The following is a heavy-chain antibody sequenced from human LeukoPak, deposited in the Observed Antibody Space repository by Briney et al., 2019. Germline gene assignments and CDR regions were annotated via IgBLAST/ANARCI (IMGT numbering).Heavy chain of an antibody. CDR3: ARGTTLPGVDY. CDR1: GFTFSNSW. Sequence: PGGSLTLSCAASGFTFSNSWMNWFRQAPERLEWVANINHDGSEKNYVDSVEGRFTITRDNTKKSLYMQMNSLGAEDTAVYYCARGTTLPGVDYWGQGTLVIVSS. V-gene: IGHV3-7*01. D-gene: IGHD3-10*01. CDR2: INHDGSEK. J-gene: IGHJ4*02.